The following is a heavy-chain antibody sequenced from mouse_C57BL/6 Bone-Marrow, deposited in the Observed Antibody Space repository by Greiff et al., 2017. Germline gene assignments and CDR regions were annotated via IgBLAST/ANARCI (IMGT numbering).Heavy chain of an antibody. CDR1: GYTFTSYG. V-gene: IGHV1-72*01. Sequence: QVQLQQPGAELVKPGASVKLSCKASGYTFTSYGMHWVHQRPGRGLEWIGRIDPNGSGTKYNENVKSRATLTVDKPSNTAYMQLSSLTYADSAVWYGYYNSHCYIDVWGTGTTVTVSS. J-gene: IGHJ1*03. CDR3: YYNSHCYIDV. CDR2: IDPNGSGT. D-gene: IGHD1-1*01.